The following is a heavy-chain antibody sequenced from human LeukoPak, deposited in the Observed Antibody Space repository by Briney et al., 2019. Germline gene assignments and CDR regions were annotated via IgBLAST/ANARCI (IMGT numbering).Heavy chain of an antibody. Sequence: SETLSLTCTVSGGSISNSSYYWGWIRQPPGKGLEWIGSNYYSRSTYYNPSLKSRVTISVDTSKNQFSLKLSSVTAADTAVYYCASQYYDFWSGYYTGSGVFDYWGQGTLVTVSS. V-gene: IGHV4-39*01. J-gene: IGHJ4*02. CDR1: GGSISNSSYY. CDR2: NYYSRST. D-gene: IGHD3-3*01. CDR3: ASQYYDFWSGYYTGSGVFDY.